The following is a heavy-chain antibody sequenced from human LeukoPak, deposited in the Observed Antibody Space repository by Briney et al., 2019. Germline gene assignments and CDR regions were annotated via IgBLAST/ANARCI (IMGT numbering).Heavy chain of an antibody. V-gene: IGHV4-59*01. CDR3: ARVSYCTDGVCQRRWYFDL. D-gene: IGHD2-8*01. J-gene: IGHJ2*01. CDR2: IYYSGRP. Sequence: SETLSLTCTVSGGSISGYNWCWIRRPPRRRLGWMAYIYYSGRPNYNPSPKSRVTISVDTSKNQFYLNLRSVTAADTAVYYCARVSYCTDGVCQRRWYFDLWGRGTLVTVSS. CDR1: GGSISGYN.